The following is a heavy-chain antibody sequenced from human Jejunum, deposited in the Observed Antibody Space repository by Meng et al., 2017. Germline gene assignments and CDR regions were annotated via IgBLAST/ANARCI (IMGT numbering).Heavy chain of an antibody. D-gene: IGHD2/OR15-2a*01. Sequence: GESLKISCAASGFSFSGYWMAWVRQAPGKGLEWVASIKEDGSDKYYVDSVKGRFTISKDNAKNSLFLQMSSLRAEDTAIYYCATFSRIWGQGTMVTVSS. V-gene: IGHV3-7*01. CDR2: IKEDGSDK. CDR3: ATFSRI. J-gene: IGHJ3*02. CDR1: GFSFSGYW.